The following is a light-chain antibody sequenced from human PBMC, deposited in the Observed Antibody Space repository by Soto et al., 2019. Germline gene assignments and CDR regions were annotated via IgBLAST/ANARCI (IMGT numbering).Light chain of an antibody. CDR1: QSVLYSPNNKNY. V-gene: IGKV4-1*01. J-gene: IGKJ1*01. Sequence: DIVMTQSPDSLAVSLGERATINCKSSQSVLYSPNNKNYLAWYQQKPGQPPKLLIYWASTRESVVPDRFSGSGSGTDFTLSISSLQAEDVAVYYCQQYYGAPWTFGQGTKVEIK. CDR3: QQYYGAPWT. CDR2: WAS.